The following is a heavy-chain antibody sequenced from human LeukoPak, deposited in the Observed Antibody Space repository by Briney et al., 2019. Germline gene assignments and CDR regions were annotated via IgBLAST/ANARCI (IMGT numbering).Heavy chain of an antibody. CDR3: ARETSSSWYYFDY. V-gene: IGHV3-74*01. CDR2: INSDGSST. Sequence: GGFLRLSCAASGFTFSSYWMHWVRQAPGKGLVWVSRINSDGSSTSYADSVKGRFTISRDNAKSTLYLQMNSLRAENTAVYYCARETSSSWYYFDYWGQGTLVTVSS. J-gene: IGHJ4*02. CDR1: GFTFSSYW. D-gene: IGHD6-13*01.